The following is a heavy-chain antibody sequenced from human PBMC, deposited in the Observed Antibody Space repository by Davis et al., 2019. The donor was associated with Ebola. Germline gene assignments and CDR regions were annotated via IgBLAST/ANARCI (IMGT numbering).Heavy chain of an antibody. Sequence: SETLSLTCAVYGGSFSGYYWSWIRQPPGTGLEWIGEINHSGSTNYNPSLKSRVTISVDTSKNQFSLKLSSVTAADTAVYYCARLCYYGSGSPQAPYYYYGMDVWGQGTTVTVSS. J-gene: IGHJ6*02. CDR2: INHSGST. V-gene: IGHV4-34*01. D-gene: IGHD3-10*01. CDR3: ARLCYYGSGSPQAPYYYYGMDV. CDR1: GGSFSGYY.